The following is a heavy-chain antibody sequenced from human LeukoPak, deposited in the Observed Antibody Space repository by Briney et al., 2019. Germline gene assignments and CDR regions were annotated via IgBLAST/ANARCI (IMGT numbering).Heavy chain of an antibody. Sequence: GGSLRLSCAASGFSFSRAWMSWVRQAPGKGLEWVGRIKSKSDDGTTDYAAPVKGRFTISRDDSKNTQFLQVNSLKIEDTAVYYCTTVTLRPVGLWGQGTLVTISS. V-gene: IGHV3-15*05. J-gene: IGHJ4*02. CDR2: IKSKSDDGTT. D-gene: IGHD3-10*01. CDR3: TTVTLRPVGL. CDR1: GFSFSRAW.